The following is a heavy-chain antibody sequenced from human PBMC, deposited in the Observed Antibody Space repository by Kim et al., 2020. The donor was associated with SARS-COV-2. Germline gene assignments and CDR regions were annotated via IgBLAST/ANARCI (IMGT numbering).Heavy chain of an antibody. Sequence: GGSLRLSCAASGVTFSAYAMSWVRQAPGKGLEWVSTVSGSGGSTYYADSVKGRFTISRDNSKNTLYLQMNSLRAEDTAVYYCAKSWEWAGVGATNYWGQGTLVTVSS. CDR3: AKSWEWAGVGATNY. D-gene: IGHD2-15*01. CDR2: VSGSGGST. J-gene: IGHJ4*02. CDR1: GVTFSAYA. V-gene: IGHV3-23*01.